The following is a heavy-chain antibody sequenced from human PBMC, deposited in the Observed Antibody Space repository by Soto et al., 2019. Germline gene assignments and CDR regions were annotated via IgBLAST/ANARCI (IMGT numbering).Heavy chain of an antibody. CDR3: ARGRYYGSGSHDNWFDP. D-gene: IGHD3-10*01. V-gene: IGHV4-30-2*01. Sequence: QLQESGSELVKPSQTLSLTCAVSGGSISSGGYSWSWIRQPPGKGLEWIGYIYHSGSTYYNPSLKSRVTISVDRSKNQFSLKLSSVTAADTAVYYCARGRYYGSGSHDNWFDPWGQGTLVTVSS. CDR2: IYHSGST. J-gene: IGHJ5*02. CDR1: GGSISSGGYS.